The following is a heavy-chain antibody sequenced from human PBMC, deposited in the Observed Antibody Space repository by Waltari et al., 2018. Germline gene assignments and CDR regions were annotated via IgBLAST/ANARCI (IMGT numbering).Heavy chain of an antibody. D-gene: IGHD2-2*01. V-gene: IGHV4-59*01. J-gene: IGHJ5*02. CDR3: AREVRVVPAAIHWFDP. Sequence: QVQLQESGPGLVKPSETLSLTCTVSGGSISSYYCSWLRHPPGKGLEWIGYIYYSGSTNYNPSLKSRVTISVDTSKNQFSLKLSSVTAADTAVYYCAREVRVVPAAIHWFDPWGQGTLVTVSS. CDR1: GGSISSYY. CDR2: IYYSGST.